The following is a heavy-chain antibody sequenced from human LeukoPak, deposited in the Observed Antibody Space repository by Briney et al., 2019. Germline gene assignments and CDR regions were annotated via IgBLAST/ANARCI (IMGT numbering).Heavy chain of an antibody. CDR1: GGTFINYA. CDR3: ARGWLGETTVVTPYNY. Sequence: SVKVSCKASGGTFINYAINWVRQAPGQGLEWMGGIIPIFGTAHYAQKFQGRVTITADESTSTAYMEMRSLRSEDTAVYYCARGWLGETTVVTPYNYWGQGTLVTVSS. D-gene: IGHD4-23*01. V-gene: IGHV1-69*13. J-gene: IGHJ4*02. CDR2: IIPIFGTA.